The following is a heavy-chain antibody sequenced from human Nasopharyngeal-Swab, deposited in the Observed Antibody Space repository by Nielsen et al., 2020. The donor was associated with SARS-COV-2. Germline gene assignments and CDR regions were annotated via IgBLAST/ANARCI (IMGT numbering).Heavy chain of an antibody. V-gene: IGHV5-51*01. D-gene: IGHD3-22*01. CDR2: IDPGYSDA. Sequence: GESLKISCTGSGYRFPSYWIGWVRQMPGQGLEWIGIIDPGYSDARFSPSFQGQVTISVGKPISTAYLQWSSLKASDTAIYYCARRSQYYYDSSVHLDYWGQGTLVTVSS. CDR1: GYRFPSYW. CDR3: ARRSQYYYDSSVHLDY. J-gene: IGHJ4*02.